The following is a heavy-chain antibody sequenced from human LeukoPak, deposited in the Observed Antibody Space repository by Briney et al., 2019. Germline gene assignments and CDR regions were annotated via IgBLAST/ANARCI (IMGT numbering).Heavy chain of an antibody. CDR3: ARDREGSRDAFDI. Sequence: GGSLRLSCAASGFTFSRYWMSWVRQAPGKGLELVANIKQDGSEKFYRDSVKGRFTISRDNAKNSLYLQMNSLRAEDTAVYYCARDREGSRDAFDIWGQGTMVTVSS. D-gene: IGHD1-26*01. CDR2: IKQDGSEK. V-gene: IGHV3-7*01. CDR1: GFTFSRYW. J-gene: IGHJ3*02.